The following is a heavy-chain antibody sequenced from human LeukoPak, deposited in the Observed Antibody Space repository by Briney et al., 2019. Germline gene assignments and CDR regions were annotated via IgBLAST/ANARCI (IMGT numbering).Heavy chain of an antibody. CDR3: ASCEAPITPPPYGFDV. CDR2: INHSGFT. Sequence: SETLSLTCAVSGGSFSGYYWTWIRQPPGKGLEWIGEINHSGFTNYNPSLKSRVSIEVDTSRNQFSLRLTSVTAADTAVYYCASCEAPITPPPYGFDVWGQGTEVTVSS. CDR1: GGSFSGYY. D-gene: IGHD5-12*01. J-gene: IGHJ6*02. V-gene: IGHV4-34*09.